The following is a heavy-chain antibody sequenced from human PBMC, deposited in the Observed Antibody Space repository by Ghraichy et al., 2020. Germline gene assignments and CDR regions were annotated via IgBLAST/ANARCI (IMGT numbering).Heavy chain of an antibody. Sequence: GGSLRLSCAASGFTLGNSVIYWVRQAPGKGLEWVSAITDSTTTNTFADSVQGRFTVSRDNSKNTVHLHMNSLRAEDTAVYYCAKLAGRYVYGGQDYWGQGTLVTVSP. CDR3: AKLAGRYVYGGQDY. D-gene: IGHD4/OR15-4a*01. CDR1: GFTLGNSV. V-gene: IGHV3-23*01. CDR2: ITDSTTTN. J-gene: IGHJ4*02.